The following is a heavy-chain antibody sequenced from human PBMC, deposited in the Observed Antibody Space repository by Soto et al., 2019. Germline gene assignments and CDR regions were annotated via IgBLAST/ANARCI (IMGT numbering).Heavy chain of an antibody. CDR1: GFTFSSYA. D-gene: IGHD1-7*01. V-gene: IGHV3-64*01. Sequence: GGSLRLSCAASGFTFSSYAMHWVRQAPGKGLEYVSAISSNGGSTYYANSVKGRFTISRDNSKNTLYLQMGSLRAEDMAVNYCARDKGGTTDYWGQGTLVTVSS. CDR2: ISSNGGST. CDR3: ARDKGGTTDY. J-gene: IGHJ4*02.